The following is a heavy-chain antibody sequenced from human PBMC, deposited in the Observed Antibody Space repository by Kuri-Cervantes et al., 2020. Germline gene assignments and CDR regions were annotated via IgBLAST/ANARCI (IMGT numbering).Heavy chain of an antibody. CDR3: ASLCSSTSCYRGNWFDP. D-gene: IGHD2-2*02. Sequence: SVNVSCKASGGTFSSYAISWVRQAPGQGLEWMGGIIPIFGTANYAQKFQGRVTITADESTSTAYMELSSLRSEDTAVYYCASLCSSTSCYRGNWFDPWGQGTLVTVSS. CDR1: GGTFSSYA. V-gene: IGHV1-69*13. CDR2: IIPIFGTA. J-gene: IGHJ5*02.